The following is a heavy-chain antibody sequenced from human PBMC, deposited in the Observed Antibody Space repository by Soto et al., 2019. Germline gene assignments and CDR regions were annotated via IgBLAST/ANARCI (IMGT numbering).Heavy chain of an antibody. D-gene: IGHD3-22*01. J-gene: IGHJ6*04. CDR1: GYPFTHYG. V-gene: IGHV1-18*01. Sequence: ASVKVSCKSSGYPFTHYGITWIRQARGQGLEWMGWISPFNGNTNYGQTLQGRVTLTTETSTSTVYMELRSLRSDDTAVYYCARDQSFDRTYYWGIAVWGKGTRVTVPS. CDR2: ISPFNGNT. CDR3: ARDQSFDRTYYWGIAV.